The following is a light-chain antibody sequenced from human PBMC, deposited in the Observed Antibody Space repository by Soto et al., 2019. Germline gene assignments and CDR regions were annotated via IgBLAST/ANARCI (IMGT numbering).Light chain of an antibody. V-gene: IGLV2-14*03. CDR3: SSYTSDTTGV. CDR2: DVT. CDR1: SSDVGGYNY. Sequence: QSVLTQPASVSGSPGQSIAISCTGTSSDVGGYNYVSWYQQHPGKAPKLMIYDVTTRPSGVSNRFSGSKSGNTADLTISGLQAEDEADYYCSSYTSDTTGVFGTGTKLTVL. J-gene: IGLJ1*01.